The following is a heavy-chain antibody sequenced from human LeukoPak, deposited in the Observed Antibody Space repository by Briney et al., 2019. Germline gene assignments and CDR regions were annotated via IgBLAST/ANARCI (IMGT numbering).Heavy chain of an antibody. CDR2: INNEGSGT. CDR1: GFTFSTYW. CDR3: ARGRYYAMDV. V-gene: IGHV3-74*01. J-gene: IGHJ6*02. Sequence: GGSLRLSCAASGFTFSTYWMHCVRQAPGKGLVWVSRINNEGSGTGYADSVKGRFTISRDNAKNTLFLQMNSLRAEDTAVYYCARGRYYAMDVWGQGTTVTVSS.